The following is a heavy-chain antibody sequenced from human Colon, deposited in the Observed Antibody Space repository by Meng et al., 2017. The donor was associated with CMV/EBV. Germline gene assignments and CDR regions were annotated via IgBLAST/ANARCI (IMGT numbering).Heavy chain of an antibody. CDR2: VNSGGTT. V-gene: IGHV3-66*02. Sequence: GGSLRLSCEVSGLSVRIHYMSWLRQAPGKGLEWVSVVNSGGTTYYADSVEGRFTISRDNSKNTLYLQMTSLKVEDTAAYYCVASVTGRFWGQGTLVTVSS. CDR1: GLSVRIHY. CDR3: VASVTGRF. J-gene: IGHJ4*02. D-gene: IGHD3-10*01.